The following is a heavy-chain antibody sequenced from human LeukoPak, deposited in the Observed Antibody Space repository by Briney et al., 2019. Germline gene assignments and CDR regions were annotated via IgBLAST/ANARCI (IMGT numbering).Heavy chain of an antibody. V-gene: IGHV3-7*03. CDR1: GFTFSSYW. CDR3: ARAGGGSSNWFDP. J-gene: IGHJ5*02. Sequence: GGSLRLSCAASGFTFSSYWMNWARQAPGKGLEWVASINHNGNVNYYVDSVKGRFTISRDNAKNSLYLQMSNLRAEDTAVYYCARAGGGSSNWFDPWGQGTLVTVSS. CDR2: INHNGNVN. D-gene: IGHD2-15*01.